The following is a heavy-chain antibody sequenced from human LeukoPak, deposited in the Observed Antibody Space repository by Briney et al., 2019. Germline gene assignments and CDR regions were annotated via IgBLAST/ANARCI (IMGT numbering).Heavy chain of an antibody. CDR2: ISGSGGST. CDR1: GFTFSSYW. CDR3: AKDQWYSSSSYMDV. Sequence: GGSLGLSCAASGFTFSSYWMSWVRQAPGKGLEWVSAISGSGGSTYYADSVKGRFTISRDNSKNTLYLQMNSLRAEDTAVYYCAKDQWYSSSSYMDVWGKGTTVTVSS. V-gene: IGHV3-23*01. D-gene: IGHD6-13*01. J-gene: IGHJ6*03.